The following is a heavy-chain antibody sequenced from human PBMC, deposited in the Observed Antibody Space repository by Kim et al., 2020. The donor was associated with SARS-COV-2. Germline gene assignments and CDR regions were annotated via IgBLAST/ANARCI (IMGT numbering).Heavy chain of an antibody. Sequence: SETLSLTCAVYGGSFSAYSWIWIRQAPGKGLEWIGEVNHSGITKYHPSLKSRVTISVDTSKNQFSLKLPSGTAADTAVFYCARGRAGVVPSPILGLGPYYYYYAMDVWGQGTTVTVS. CDR2: VNHSGIT. V-gene: IGHV4-34*01. CDR3: ARGRAGVVPSPILGLGPYYYYYAMDV. J-gene: IGHJ6*02. CDR1: GGSFSAYS. D-gene: IGHD3-3*01.